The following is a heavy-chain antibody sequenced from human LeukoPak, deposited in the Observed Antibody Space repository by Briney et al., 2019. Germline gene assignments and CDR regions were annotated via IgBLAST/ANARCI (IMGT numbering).Heavy chain of an antibody. Sequence: ASVKVSCKASGYTFTSFYMHWVRQAPGQGLEWMGLINPSGGSTTYAQKFQGRVTMTRDMSTSTVYMELSSLRSEDTAVYYCARDGAYGSGIYYFDYWGQGTLVTVSS. CDR3: ARDGAYGSGIYYFDY. V-gene: IGHV1-46*01. J-gene: IGHJ4*02. CDR1: GYTFTSFY. D-gene: IGHD3-10*01. CDR2: INPSGGST.